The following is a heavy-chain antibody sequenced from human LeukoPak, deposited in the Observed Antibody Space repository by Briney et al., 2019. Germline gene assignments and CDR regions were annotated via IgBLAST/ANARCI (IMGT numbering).Heavy chain of an antibody. V-gene: IGHV1-8*01. CDR3: ARGRGKYSSLDY. CDR2: MNPNSGNT. D-gene: IGHD5-18*01. CDR1: GCPFTSYE. Sequence: GASVKVSCKASGCPFTSYEINWVRQATGQGLEWMGWMNPNSGNTGYAQKFQGRVTMTRNTSISTAYMELSSLRSGDTAVYYCARGRGKYSSLDYWGQGTLVTVSS. J-gene: IGHJ4*02.